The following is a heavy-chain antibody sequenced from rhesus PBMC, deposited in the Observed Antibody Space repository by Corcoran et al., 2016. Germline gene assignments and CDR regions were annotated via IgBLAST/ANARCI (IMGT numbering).Heavy chain of an antibody. D-gene: IGHD6-25*01. Sequence: QVQLPESGPGLLQPYDTLSLSCAVSGCSLSGGYGWGWFRQHPVKGLDWIGSIYSINRNTYYNPSLTIRVTISRDTSKNQFSLKLSAVAAADTALYYCSGGGNVYGFDSWGQGVVVTVSS. CDR1: GCSLSGGYG. CDR3: SGGGNVYGFDS. CDR2: IYSINRNT. V-gene: IGHV4S7*01. J-gene: IGHJ6*01.